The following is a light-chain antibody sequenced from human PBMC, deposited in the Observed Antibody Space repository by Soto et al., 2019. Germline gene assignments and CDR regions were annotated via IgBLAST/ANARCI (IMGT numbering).Light chain of an antibody. Sequence: DIQMTQSPSTLSASVGDRVTITCRASQSISTWLAWYQQKPGKAPKLLIYDASSLQSGGPSRFSGSGSGIEFTLTISSLQPDDLATYYCQQYNSFSGTFGQGTKLEIK. CDR3: QQYNSFSGT. V-gene: IGKV1-5*01. CDR1: QSISTW. J-gene: IGKJ2*02. CDR2: DAS.